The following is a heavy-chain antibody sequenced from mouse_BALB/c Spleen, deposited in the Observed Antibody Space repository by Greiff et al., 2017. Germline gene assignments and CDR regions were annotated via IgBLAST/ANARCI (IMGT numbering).Heavy chain of an antibody. Sequence: VQLQQSGPGLVQPSQSLSITCTVSGFSLTSYGVHWVRQSPGKGLEWLGVIWSGGSTDYNSALKSRLSISKDNSKSQVFLKMNSLQTDDTARYYCARYGKGDAMDYWGQGTSVTVSS. D-gene: IGHD2-1*01. CDR1: GFSLTSYG. CDR3: ARYGKGDAMDY. V-gene: IGHV2-4-1*01. CDR2: IWSGGST. J-gene: IGHJ4*01.